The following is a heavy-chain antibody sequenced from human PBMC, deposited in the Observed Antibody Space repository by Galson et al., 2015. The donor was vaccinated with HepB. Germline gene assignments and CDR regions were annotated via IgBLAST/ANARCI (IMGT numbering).Heavy chain of an antibody. CDR3: ARGLDFWSGYISLEYFQH. D-gene: IGHD3-3*01. J-gene: IGHJ1*01. V-gene: IGHV3-30-3*01. CDR1: GFTFSSYA. Sequence: SLRLSCAASGFTFSSYAMHWVRQAPGKGLEWVAVISYDGSNKYYAASVKGRFTISRDNSNNTLYLQMNSLRAEDTAVYYCARGLDFWSGYISLEYFQHWGQGTLVTVSS. CDR2: ISYDGSNK.